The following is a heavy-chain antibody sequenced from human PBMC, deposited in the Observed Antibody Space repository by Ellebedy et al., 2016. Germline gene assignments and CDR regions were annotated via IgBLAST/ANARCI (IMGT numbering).Heavy chain of an antibody. J-gene: IGHJ6*03. CDR1: GYTFTSYD. CDR3: AIILTGYPSKSWYYYYMDV. CDR2: MNPNSGNT. D-gene: IGHD3-9*01. V-gene: IGHV1-8*01. Sequence: ASVKVSXKASGYTFTSYDINWVRQATGQGLEWMGWMNPNSGNTGYAQKFQGRVTMTRNTSISTAYMELSSLRSEDTAVYYCAIILTGYPSKSWYYYYMDVWGKGTTVTVSS.